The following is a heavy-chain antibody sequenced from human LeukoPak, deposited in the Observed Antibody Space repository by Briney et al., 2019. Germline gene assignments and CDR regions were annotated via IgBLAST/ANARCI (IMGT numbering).Heavy chain of an antibody. V-gene: IGHV4-4*02. CDR1: GGSISSSNW. J-gene: IGHJ4*02. CDR3: ARAYYYGSGSYGLDY. D-gene: IGHD3-10*01. CDR2: IYHSGST. Sequence: SETLSLTCAVSGGSISSSNWWSWVRQPPGKELEWIGEIYHSGSTNYNPSLKSRVTISVDKSKNQFSLKLSSVTAADTAVYYCARAYYYGSGSYGLDYWGQGTLVTVSS.